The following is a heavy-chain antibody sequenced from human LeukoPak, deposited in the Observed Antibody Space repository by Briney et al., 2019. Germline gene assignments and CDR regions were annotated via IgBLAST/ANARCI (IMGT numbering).Heavy chain of an antibody. V-gene: IGHV4-30-2*01. J-gene: IGHJ4*02. D-gene: IGHD6-13*01. CDR1: GGSISSGGYS. Sequence: SETLSLTCAVFGGSISSGGYSWSWIRQPPGKGLEWIGYIYHSGSTYYNPSLKSRVTISVDRSKNQFSLKLSSVTAADTAVYYCASRIAAAGLSFDYWGQGTLVTVSS. CDR2: IYHSGST. CDR3: ASRIAAAGLSFDY.